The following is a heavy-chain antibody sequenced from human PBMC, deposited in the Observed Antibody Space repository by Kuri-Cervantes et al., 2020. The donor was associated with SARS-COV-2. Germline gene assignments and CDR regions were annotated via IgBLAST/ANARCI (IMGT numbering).Heavy chain of an antibody. D-gene: IGHD3-3*01. J-gene: IGHJ6*02. Sequence: SETLSLTCTVSGGSISSYYWSWIRQPPGKGLEWIGYIYYSGSTNYNPSLKSRVTISVDTSKNQFSLKLSSVTAADTAVYYCAGVRGDYDFWSGYYRPYYYYGMDVWGQGTTVTVSS. CDR2: IYYSGST. V-gene: IGHV4-59*01. CDR3: AGVRGDYDFWSGYYRPYYYYGMDV. CDR1: GGSISSYY.